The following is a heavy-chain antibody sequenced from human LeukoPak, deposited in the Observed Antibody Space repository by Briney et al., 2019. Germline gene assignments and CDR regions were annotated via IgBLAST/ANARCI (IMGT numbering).Heavy chain of an antibody. J-gene: IGHJ4*02. CDR1: GFTVSSNY. Sequence: GGSLRLSCAASGFTVSSNYMSWVRQAPGKGLEWVSVIYSGGSTYYADSVKGRFTISRDNSKNTLYLQMSSLRAEDTAVYYCARVNYGSGIYYFDYWGQGTLVTVSS. D-gene: IGHD3-10*01. CDR3: ARVNYGSGIYYFDY. CDR2: IYSGGST. V-gene: IGHV3-53*01.